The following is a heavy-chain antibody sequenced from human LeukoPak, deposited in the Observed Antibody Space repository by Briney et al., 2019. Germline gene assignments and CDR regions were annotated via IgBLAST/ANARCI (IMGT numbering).Heavy chain of an antibody. CDR2: INPSGGST. J-gene: IGHJ4*02. V-gene: IGHV1-46*01. Sequence: ASVKVSCKASGYTFTSYYMHWVRQAPGQGLEWMGIINPSGGSTSYAQKFQGRATMTRDMSTSTVYMELSSLRSEDTAVYYCARDRSTTGNFDYWGQGTLVTVSS. CDR3: ARDRSTTGNFDY. CDR1: GYTFTSYY. D-gene: IGHD1-1*01.